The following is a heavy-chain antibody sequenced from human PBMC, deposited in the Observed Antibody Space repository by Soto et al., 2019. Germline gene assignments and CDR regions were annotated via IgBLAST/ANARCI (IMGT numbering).Heavy chain of an antibody. Sequence: ASVKVSCKASGGTFSSYAISWVRQAPGQGLEWMGGIIPIFGTANYAQKFQGRVTTTADESTSTAYMELSSLRSEDTAVYHCARGGEQWLVQDWFDPWGQGTLVTVSS. CDR1: GGTFSSYA. V-gene: IGHV1-69*13. D-gene: IGHD6-19*01. CDR3: ARGGEQWLVQDWFDP. J-gene: IGHJ5*02. CDR2: IIPIFGTA.